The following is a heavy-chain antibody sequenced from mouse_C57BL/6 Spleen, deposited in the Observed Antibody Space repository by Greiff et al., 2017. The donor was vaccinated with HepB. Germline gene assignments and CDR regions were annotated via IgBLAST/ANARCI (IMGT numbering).Heavy chain of an antibody. Sequence: QVQLKQSGAELMKPGASVKLSCKATGYTFTGYWIEWVKQRPGHGLEWIGEILPGSGSTNYNEKFKGKATFTADTSSNTAYMQLSSLTTEDSAIYYCARCPFTTVVGGNAMDYWGQGTSVTVSS. CDR2: ILPGSGST. D-gene: IGHD1-1*01. J-gene: IGHJ4*01. V-gene: IGHV1-9*01. CDR1: GYTFTGYW. CDR3: ARCPFTTVVGGNAMDY.